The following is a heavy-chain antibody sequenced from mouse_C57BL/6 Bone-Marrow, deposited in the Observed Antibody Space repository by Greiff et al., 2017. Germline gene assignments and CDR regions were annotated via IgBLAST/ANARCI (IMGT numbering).Heavy chain of an antibody. D-gene: IGHD3-2*02. CDR2: INPGSGGT. J-gene: IGHJ3*01. V-gene: IGHV1-54*01. CDR1: GYAFTNYL. CDR3: ARGGRLFAY. Sequence: VQLQQSGAELVRPGTSVKVSCKASGYAFTNYLIEWVKQRPGQGLEWIGVINPGSGGTNYNEKFKGKATLTADKSSSTAYMQLSSLTSEDSAVYFCARGGRLFAYWGQGTLVTVSA.